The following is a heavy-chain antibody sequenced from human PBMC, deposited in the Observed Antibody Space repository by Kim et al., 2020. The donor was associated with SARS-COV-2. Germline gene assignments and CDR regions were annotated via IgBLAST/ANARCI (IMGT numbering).Heavy chain of an antibody. J-gene: IGHJ6*02. V-gene: IGHV3-23*01. CDR1: GFTFSSYA. CDR3: AKDFFEGFGGSYFKYYYYYYVMDV. Sequence: GGSLRLSCAASGFTFSSYAMSWVRQAPGKGLEWVSAISGSGGSTYYADSVKGRVTISRDNSKNTLYLQMNSLRAEDTAVYYCAKDFFEGFGGSYFKYYYYYYVMDVWGQGTTVTVSS. D-gene: IGHD1-26*01. CDR2: ISGSGGST.